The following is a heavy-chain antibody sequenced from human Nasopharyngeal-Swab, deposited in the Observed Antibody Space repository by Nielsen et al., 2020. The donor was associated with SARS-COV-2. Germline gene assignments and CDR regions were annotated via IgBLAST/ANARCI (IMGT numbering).Heavy chain of an antibody. V-gene: IGHV4-30-4*01. D-gene: IGHD6-6*01. CDR3: ARDQEYSSSSIFDY. Sequence: LRLSCTVSGGSISSGDYYWSWIRQPPGKGLEWIGYIYYSGSTYYNPSLKSRVTISVDTSKNQFSLKLSSVTAADTAVYYCARDQEYSSSSIFDYWGQGTLVTVSS. CDR2: IYYSGST. J-gene: IGHJ4*02. CDR1: GGSISSGDYY.